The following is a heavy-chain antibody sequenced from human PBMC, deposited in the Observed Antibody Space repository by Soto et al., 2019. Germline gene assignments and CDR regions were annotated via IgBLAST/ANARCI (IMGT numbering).Heavy chain of an antibody. CDR3: ARQGRSSRDHNWFDP. Sequence: PGGSLRLSCAASGFTFSSYAMSWVRQAPGKGLEWVSAISGSGGSTYYADSVKGRFTISRDNSKNTLYPQMSSLRSEDTAVYYCARQGRSSRDHNWFDPWGQGTLVTVSS. CDR2: ISGSGGST. D-gene: IGHD6-6*01. J-gene: IGHJ5*02. V-gene: IGHV3-23*01. CDR1: GFTFSSYA.